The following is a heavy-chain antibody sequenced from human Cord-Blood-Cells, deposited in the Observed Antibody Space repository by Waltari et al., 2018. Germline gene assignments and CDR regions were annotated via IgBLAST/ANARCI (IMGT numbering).Heavy chain of an antibody. J-gene: IGHJ4*02. V-gene: IGHV4-59*08. CDR1: GGSISSYY. Sequence: QVQLQESGPGLVKPSETLSLTCTVSGGSISSYYWSWIRQPPGKGLEWIGYIYYSGSTNYNPSLKSRVTISVDTSKNQFSLKLSSVTAADTAVYYCARHPPGGSYYLDYWGQGTLVTVSS. CDR2: IYYSGST. CDR3: ARHPPGGSYYLDY. D-gene: IGHD1-26*01.